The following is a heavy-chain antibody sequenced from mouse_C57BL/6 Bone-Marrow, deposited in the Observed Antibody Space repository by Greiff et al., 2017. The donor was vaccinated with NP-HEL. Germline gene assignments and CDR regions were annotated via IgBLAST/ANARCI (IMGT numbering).Heavy chain of an antibody. CDR2: IYPGSGST. J-gene: IGHJ1*03. Sequence: VQLQQPGAELVKPGASVKMSCKASGYTFTSYWITWVKQRPGQGLEWIGDIYPGSGSTNYNEKFKRKATLTVDTSSSTAYMQLSSLTSEDSAVYYCARTYYYGSSNWYFDVWGTGTTVTVSS. CDR1: GYTFTSYW. D-gene: IGHD1-1*01. CDR3: ARTYYYGSSNWYFDV. V-gene: IGHV1-55*01.